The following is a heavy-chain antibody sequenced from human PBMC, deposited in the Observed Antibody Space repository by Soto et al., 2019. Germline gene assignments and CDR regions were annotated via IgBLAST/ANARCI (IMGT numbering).Heavy chain of an antibody. Sequence: TGAWYSRYVGDEQRSGVRQPGGKGLEWIGEINHSGSTKYIPSLKRRVTIAKETSKKQVSLELTSVTAADTAVYYCERVSVLIFRVATGPTYSPLDFRGHWPTVT. V-gene: IGHV4-34*01. CDR2: INHSGST. D-gene: IGHD3-3*01. CDR3: ERVSVLIFRVATGPTYSPLDF. CDR1: SRYVGDEQ. J-gene: IGHJ6*02.